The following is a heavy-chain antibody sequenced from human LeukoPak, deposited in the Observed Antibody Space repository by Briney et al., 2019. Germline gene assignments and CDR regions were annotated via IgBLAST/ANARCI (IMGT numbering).Heavy chain of an antibody. Sequence: PSETLSLTCTVSGGSISSSSYYWGWIRQPPGKGLEWIGSIYYSGSTYYNPSLKSRVTISVDTSKNQFSLKLSSVTAADTAVYYCASLPINAIYSTGWHGDYHYYMDVWGKGTTVTVSS. CDR1: GGSISSSSYY. D-gene: IGHD6-19*01. CDR2: IYYSGST. J-gene: IGHJ6*03. V-gene: IGHV4-39*07. CDR3: ASLPINAIYSTGWHGDYHYYMDV.